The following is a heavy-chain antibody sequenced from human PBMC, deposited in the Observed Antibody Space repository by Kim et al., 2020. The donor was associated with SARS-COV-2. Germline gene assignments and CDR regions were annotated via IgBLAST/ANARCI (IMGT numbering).Heavy chain of an antibody. Sequence: SETLSLTCAVSGGSISSSNWWSWVRQPPGKGLEWIGEIYHSGSTNYNPSLKSRVTISVDKSKNQFSLKLSSVTAADTAVYYCARVQNYYGSGEPNYYYGMDVWGQGTTVTVSS. CDR2: IYHSGST. CDR1: GGSISSSNW. D-gene: IGHD3-10*01. V-gene: IGHV4-4*02. CDR3: ARVQNYYGSGEPNYYYGMDV. J-gene: IGHJ6*02.